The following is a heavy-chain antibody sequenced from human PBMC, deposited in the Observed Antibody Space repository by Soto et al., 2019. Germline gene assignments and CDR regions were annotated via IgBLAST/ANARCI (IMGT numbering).Heavy chain of an antibody. CDR2: IWYDGSNK. Sequence: QVQLVESGGGVVQPGRSLRLSCAASGFTFSSYGMHWVRQAPGKGLERGAVIWYDGSNKYYADSVKGRFTISRDNSKNTLYRQMNSLRAEDTAVYYCARELEPMVGGGDYWGQGTLVTVSS. CDR1: GFTFSSYG. V-gene: IGHV3-33*01. D-gene: IGHD3-10*01. CDR3: ARELEPMVGGGDY. J-gene: IGHJ4*02.